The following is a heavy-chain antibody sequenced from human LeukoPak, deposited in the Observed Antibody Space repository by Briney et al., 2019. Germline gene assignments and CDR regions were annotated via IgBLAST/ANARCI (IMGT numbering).Heavy chain of an antibody. CDR3: ARDRRRDTMVRGVIFHGMDV. J-gene: IGHJ6*02. D-gene: IGHD3-10*01. CDR2: ISSSSSTI. Sequence: GGSLRLSCAASGFTFSSYSMNWVRQAPGKGLEWVSYISSSSSTIYYADSVKGRFTISRDNAKNSLYLQMNSLRAEDTAVYYCARDRRRDTMVRGVIFHGMDVWGQGTTVTVSS. CDR1: GFTFSSYS. V-gene: IGHV3-48*04.